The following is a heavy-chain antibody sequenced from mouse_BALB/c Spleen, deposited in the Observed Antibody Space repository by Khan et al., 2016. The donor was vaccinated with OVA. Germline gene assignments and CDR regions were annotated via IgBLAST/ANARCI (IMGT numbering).Heavy chain of an antibody. CDR1: GYTFTRYY. Sequence: QVQLQQSGAELVKPGASVKLSCKASGYTFTRYYMYWVKQRPGQGLEWIGEINPSNGGTNFNEKFKSKATLTVDKLSSTAYMQLSSLTSEDSAVYYCTRKDYYGSSRRFFDVWGAGTTVTVSS. V-gene: IGHV1S81*02. D-gene: IGHD1-1*01. CDR3: TRKDYYGSSRRFFDV. J-gene: IGHJ1*01. CDR2: INPSNGGT.